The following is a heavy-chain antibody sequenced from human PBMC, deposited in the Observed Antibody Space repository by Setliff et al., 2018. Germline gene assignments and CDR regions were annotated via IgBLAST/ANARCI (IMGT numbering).Heavy chain of an antibody. CDR2: IYPGDSDT. CDR3: ARHPYYYGSGTYLDNNNRWFDP. Sequence: GESLKISCKGSGYSFTSYWIGWVRQMPGKGLEWMGIIYPGDSDTRYSPSFQGQVTISVDKSINTAYLQWSSLRASDTAIYYCARHPYYYGSGTYLDNNNRWFDPWGQGTLVTVSS. J-gene: IGHJ5*02. D-gene: IGHD3-10*01. CDR1: GYSFTSYW. V-gene: IGHV5-51*01.